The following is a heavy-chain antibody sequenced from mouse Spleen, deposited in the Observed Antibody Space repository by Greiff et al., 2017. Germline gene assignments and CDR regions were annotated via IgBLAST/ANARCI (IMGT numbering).Heavy chain of an antibody. Sequence: EVQLQQSGPELVKPGASVKISCKASGYTFTDYYMNWVKQSHGKSLEWIGDINPNNGGTSYNQKFKGKATLTVDKSSSTAYMELRSLTSEDSAVYYCARGYYYGREFDYWGQGTTLTVSS. D-gene: IGHD1-1*01. CDR1: GYTFTDYY. J-gene: IGHJ2*01. V-gene: IGHV1-26*01. CDR2: INPNNGGT. CDR3: ARGYYYGREFDY.